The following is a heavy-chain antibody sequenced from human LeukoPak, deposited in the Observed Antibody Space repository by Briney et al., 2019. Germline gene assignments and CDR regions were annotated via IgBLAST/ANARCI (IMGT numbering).Heavy chain of an antibody. Sequence: GASGKVSCKASGYTFTGYYMHWVRQAPGQGLEWMGWINPNSGGTNYAQKFQGWVTMTRDTSISTAYMELSRLRSDDTAVYYCARAIGYCSSTSCPHGVYYYYGMDVWGQGTTVTVSS. D-gene: IGHD2-2*01. CDR2: INPNSGGT. CDR3: ARAIGYCSSTSCPHGVYYYYGMDV. V-gene: IGHV1-2*04. J-gene: IGHJ6*02. CDR1: GYTFTGYY.